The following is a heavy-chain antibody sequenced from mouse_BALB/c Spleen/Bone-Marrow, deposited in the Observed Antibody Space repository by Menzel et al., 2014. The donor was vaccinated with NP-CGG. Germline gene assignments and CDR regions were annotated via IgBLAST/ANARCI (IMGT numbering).Heavy chain of an antibody. Sequence: QVQLQQSGAELVKPGVSVKLSCKASGYTFTNYYMYWVKQRPGQDLEWIGEINPSNGGTNFNEKFESKATSTVDKSSSTAYMQLSSLTSEDSAVYYCTTLGRFAYWGQVLWSLSLQ. CDR3: TTLGRFAY. V-gene: IGHV1S81*02. CDR1: GYTFTNYY. D-gene: IGHD4-1*01. CDR2: INPSNGGT. J-gene: IGHJ3*01.